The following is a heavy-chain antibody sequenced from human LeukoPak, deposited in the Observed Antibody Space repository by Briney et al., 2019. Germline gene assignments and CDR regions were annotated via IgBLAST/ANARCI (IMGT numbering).Heavy chain of an antibody. V-gene: IGHV5-51*01. J-gene: IGHJ3*02. CDR1: GYSFTSYW. D-gene: IGHD5-12*01. CDR2: IYPGDSDT. CDR3: ARSYGEMATIDAFDI. Sequence: GESLKISCKGSGYSFTSYWIGRVRQMPGKGLEWMGIIYPGDSDTRYSPSFQGQVTISADKSISTAYLQWSSLKASDTAMYYCARSYGEMATIDAFDIWGQGTMVTVSS.